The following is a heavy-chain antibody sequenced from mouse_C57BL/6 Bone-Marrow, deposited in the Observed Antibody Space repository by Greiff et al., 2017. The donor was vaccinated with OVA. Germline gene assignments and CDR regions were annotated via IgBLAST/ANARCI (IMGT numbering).Heavy chain of an antibody. Sequence: EVKLVESGGGLVQPGGSLSLSCAASGFTFTDYYMSWVRQPPGKALEWLGFIRNKANGYTTEYSASVKGRFTISRDNSQSILYLQMNALRAEDSATYYCASLYYYGSSYDYAMDYWGQGTSVTVSS. CDR1: GFTFTDYY. CDR2: IRNKANGYTT. D-gene: IGHD1-1*01. V-gene: IGHV7-3*01. J-gene: IGHJ4*01. CDR3: ASLYYYGSSYDYAMDY.